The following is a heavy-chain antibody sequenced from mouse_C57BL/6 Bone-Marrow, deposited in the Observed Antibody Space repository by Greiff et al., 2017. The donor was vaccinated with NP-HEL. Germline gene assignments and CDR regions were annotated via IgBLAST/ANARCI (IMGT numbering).Heavy chain of an antibody. Sequence: VQLQQSGAELVKPGASVKISCKASGYAFSSYWMNWVKQRPGKGLEWIGQIYPGDGDTNYNGKFKGKATLTADKSSSTAYMPLSRLTSEDSAVYFCARGGDYDSFAYWGQGTLVTVSA. V-gene: IGHV1-80*01. D-gene: IGHD2-4*01. CDR1: GYAFSSYW. J-gene: IGHJ3*01. CDR3: ARGGDYDSFAY. CDR2: IYPGDGDT.